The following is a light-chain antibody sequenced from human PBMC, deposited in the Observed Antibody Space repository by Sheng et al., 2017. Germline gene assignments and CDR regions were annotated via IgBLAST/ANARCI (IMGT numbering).Light chain of an antibody. V-gene: IGLV1-40*01. Sequence: SVLTQPPSVSGAPGQRVTISCTGTSSNIGTGYDVHWYQLLPGRAPKLLIFGNTNRPSGVPDRFSGSKSGTSASLAITGLQAEDEADYYCQSYDSNLSGSYVFGTGTKVTVL. J-gene: IGLJ1*01. CDR3: QSYDSNLSGSYV. CDR2: GNT. CDR1: SSNIGTGYD.